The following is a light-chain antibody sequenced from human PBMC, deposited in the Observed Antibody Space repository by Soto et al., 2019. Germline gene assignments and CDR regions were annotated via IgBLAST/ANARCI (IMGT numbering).Light chain of an antibody. CDR1: QSVISN. CDR2: GAS. J-gene: IGKJ4*01. Sequence: ELVMTQSPATLSVSPGEPATLSCKASQSVISNLAWAQHKPGQAPRLLIYGASTSATGIPARFSGSGSGAEFNLTASSLQSEDFAGYYCQQYNNSLTYGGGTTVDIK. V-gene: IGKV3-15*01. CDR3: QQYNNSLT.